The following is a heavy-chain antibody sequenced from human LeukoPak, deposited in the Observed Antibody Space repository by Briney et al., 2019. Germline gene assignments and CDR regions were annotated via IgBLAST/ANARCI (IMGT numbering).Heavy chain of an antibody. V-gene: IGHV3-30-3*01. CDR2: ISDDGTKG. CDR3: ARDLAGGAFDI. CDR1: GFTFSSYA. Sequence: PGKSLRLSCVASGFTFSSYAMHWVRQAPAKGLEWVAVISDDGTKGYYADSVKGRFTISRDNSRNTLYLQMNSLRAEDTAVYYCARDLAGGAFDIWGQGTMVTVSS. J-gene: IGHJ3*02. D-gene: IGHD2-8*02.